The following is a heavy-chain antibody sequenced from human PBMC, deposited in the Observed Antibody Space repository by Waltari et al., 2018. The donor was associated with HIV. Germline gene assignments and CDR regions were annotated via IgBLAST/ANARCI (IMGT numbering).Heavy chain of an antibody. CDR2: IYYSGST. CDR3: ARHYSQWPHYYYGMDV. D-gene: IGHD6-19*01. V-gene: IGHV4-39*01. J-gene: IGHJ6*02. Sequence: QLQLQESGPGLVKPSETLSLTCTVSGGSISSSSYYWGWLRQPPGKGLEWIGSIYYSGSTYYNPSLKSRVTISVDTSKNQFSLKLSSVTAADTAVYYCARHYSQWPHYYYGMDVWGQGTTVTVSS. CDR1: GGSISSSSYY.